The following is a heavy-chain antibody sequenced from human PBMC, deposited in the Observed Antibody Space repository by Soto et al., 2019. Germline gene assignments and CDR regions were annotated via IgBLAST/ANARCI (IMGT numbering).Heavy chain of an antibody. V-gene: IGHV1-58*01. J-gene: IGHJ6*02. CDR2: LVVGTGNT. Sequence: GASVKVSCKTSGFTFRSSAVQWVRQARGQRLEWIGWLVVGTGNTNYARKFQQRVTISSDRSTNTVSMELSSLTSEDTAVYYCATGAYCSGGSCSDYYYYYYGMDLWGQGTTVTV. CDR1: GFTFRSSA. D-gene: IGHD2-15*01. CDR3: ATGAYCSGGSCSDYYYYYYGMDL.